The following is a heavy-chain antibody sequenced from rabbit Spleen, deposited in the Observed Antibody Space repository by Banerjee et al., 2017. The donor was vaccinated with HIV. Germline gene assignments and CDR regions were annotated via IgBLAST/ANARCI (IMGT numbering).Heavy chain of an antibody. CDR3: ARGIGDVYDLEF. Sequence: QELVESGGGLVQPGGSLKLSCKASRFDFSTYSMSWVRQAPGKGLEWIGYIVPIFGVTYYANWVNGRFPISSHNAQNTLYLQLTSLTAADTATYFCARGIGDVYDLEFWGPGPLVTVS. D-gene: IGHD6-1*01. J-gene: IGHJ2*01. CDR2: IVPIFGVT. CDR1: RFDFSTYS. V-gene: IGHV1S7*01.